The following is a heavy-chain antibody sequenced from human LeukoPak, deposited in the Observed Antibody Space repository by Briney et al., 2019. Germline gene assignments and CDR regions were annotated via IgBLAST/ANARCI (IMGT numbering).Heavy chain of an antibody. CDR3: ARDRRYYDFWSVYYTGDAFDI. J-gene: IGHJ3*02. CDR2: ISAYNGNT. D-gene: IGHD3-3*01. Sequence: SVKVSCKASGYTFTSYGISWVRQAPGQGLEWMGWISAYNGNTNYAQKLQGRVTMTTDTSTSTAYMELRSLRSDDTAVYYCARDRRYYDFWSVYYTGDAFDIWGQGTMVTVSS. V-gene: IGHV1-18*01. CDR1: GYTFTSYG.